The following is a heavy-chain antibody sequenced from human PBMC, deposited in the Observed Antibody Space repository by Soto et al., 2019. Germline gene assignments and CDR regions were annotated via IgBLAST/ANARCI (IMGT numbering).Heavy chain of an antibody. CDR3: ALALGPTTGLDY. CDR2: IFNSGTT. Sequence: QVQLQESGPGLVKPSQNLSLTCSVSGASTVSHYHWTWIRQPPGKGLEWMGYIFNSGTTFYNPSLTSRLSISMDTSVNHFSLELRSVTAADTAVYYCALALGPTTGLDYWGQGTLVTVSS. D-gene: IGHD1-26*01. J-gene: IGHJ4*02. CDR1: GASTVSHYH. V-gene: IGHV4-31*02.